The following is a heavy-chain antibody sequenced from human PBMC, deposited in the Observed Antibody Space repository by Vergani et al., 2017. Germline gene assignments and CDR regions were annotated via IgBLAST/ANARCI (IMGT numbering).Heavy chain of an antibody. CDR1: GYTFTSYA. D-gene: IGHD4-17*01. Sequence: QVQLVQSGAAVKKPGASVKVSCKASGYTFTSYAMHWVRQAPGQRLEWMGWINAGNGNTKYSPKFQGRGTITRDTSASTAYMELSSLRSEDTAVYYCARDTVTTRGDYNRFDPWGQGTLVTVSS. CDR2: INAGNGNT. V-gene: IGHV1-3*01. CDR3: ARDTVTTRGDYNRFDP. J-gene: IGHJ5*02.